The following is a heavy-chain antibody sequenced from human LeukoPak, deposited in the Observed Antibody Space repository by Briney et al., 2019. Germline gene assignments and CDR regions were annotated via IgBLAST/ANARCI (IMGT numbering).Heavy chain of an antibody. J-gene: IGHJ4*02. V-gene: IGHV1-2*02. CDR3: ARIPLNLHDY. CDR2: INPNSGDT. CDR1: GYTFTVYY. Sequence: ASVNLSFTSSGYTFTVYYIHWVRQAPGQGLEWMGWINPNSGDTHYAQKVQGRVAMTSDTSINTAYMDLSSLTSDDTAVYYCARIPLNLHDYWGQGTLVTVSS.